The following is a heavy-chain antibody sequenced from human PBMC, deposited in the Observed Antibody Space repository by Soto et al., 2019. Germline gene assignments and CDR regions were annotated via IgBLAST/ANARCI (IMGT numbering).Heavy chain of an antibody. CDR3: ARGEPRETINGMDV. CDR2: IGTSGDT. D-gene: IGHD1-20*01. Sequence: EVQLVESGGGLVQPGGSLRLSCAASGFTFSSYDMHWVRQATGKGLEWVAGIGTSGDTYSYPGPVQGRFTISRENAKNSLFLQMNSLRAGDTAVYYCARGEPRETINGMDVWGQGTTVTVSS. CDR1: GFTFSSYD. J-gene: IGHJ6*02. V-gene: IGHV3-13*01.